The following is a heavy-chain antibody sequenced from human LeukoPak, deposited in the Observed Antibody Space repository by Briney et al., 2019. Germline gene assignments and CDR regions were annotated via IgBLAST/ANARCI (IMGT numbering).Heavy chain of an antibody. CDR1: GFTFRDYY. J-gene: IGHJ4*02. V-gene: IGHV3-11*05. Sequence: GGSLRLSCAASGFTFRDYYMSWIRQAPGKGLEWVSYISSSSIYTNYADSVKGRFTISRDNAKNSLYLQMNSLRAEDTAVYYCAREGAKLTNDYWGQGTLVAVSS. CDR2: ISSSSIYT. D-gene: IGHD4/OR15-4a*01. CDR3: AREGAKLTNDY.